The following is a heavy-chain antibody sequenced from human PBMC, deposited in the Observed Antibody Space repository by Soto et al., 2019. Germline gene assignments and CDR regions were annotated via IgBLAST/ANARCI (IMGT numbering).Heavy chain of an antibody. CDR1: GSGFSHYS. V-gene: IGHV3-7*03. J-gene: IGHJ5*02. CDR2: IKGDGSDK. CDR3: AKDGVRSGSYNGWFDL. Sequence: GGLLRPSFEGSGSGFSHYSLTWVRQAPLNVLEWVGKIKGDGSDKYYVAYLKGRFTISRDNAKNLLYIQMKSLRAEDTALYYCAKDGVRSGSYNGWFDLWGQGTLVTVYS. D-gene: IGHD3-3*01.